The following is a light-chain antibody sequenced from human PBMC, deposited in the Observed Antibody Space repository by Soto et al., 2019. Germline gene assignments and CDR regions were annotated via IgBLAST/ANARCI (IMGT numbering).Light chain of an antibody. CDR2: GAS. J-gene: IGKJ2*01. V-gene: IGKV3-20*01. CDR3: QQYGSSPYT. Sequence: EIVLTQSPGTLSLSPGERATLSCRASQSVSSSYLAWYQQKPGLAPRLLIFGASSRATGIADRFSGSGSGTDFTLTISRLEPEDFAVYYCQQYGSSPYTFGQGTKLEIK. CDR1: QSVSSSY.